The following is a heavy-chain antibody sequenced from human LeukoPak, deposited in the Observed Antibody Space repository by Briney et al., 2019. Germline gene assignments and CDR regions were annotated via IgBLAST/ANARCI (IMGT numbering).Heavy chain of an antibody. V-gene: IGHV4-59*01. Sequence: PSETLSLTCTVSGGSISNYWWSWIRQPPGKGLEWIGYVFDSGGTNYNPSLKSRVTISVDTSKKQFSLRLSSVTAADTAVYYCARGYSSSWNYFDYWGQGTLVTVSS. CDR3: ARGYSSSWNYFDY. D-gene: IGHD6-13*01. J-gene: IGHJ4*02. CDR2: VFDSGGT. CDR1: GGSISNYW.